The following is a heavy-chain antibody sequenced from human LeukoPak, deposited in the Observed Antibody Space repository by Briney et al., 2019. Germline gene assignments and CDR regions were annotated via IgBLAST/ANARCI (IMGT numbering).Heavy chain of an antibody. J-gene: IGHJ4*02. Sequence: WASVKVSCKASGGTLSNYAISWVRQAPGQGLEWMGGIIPLFGSADYAQKFQGRVTFTADESTSTAYMELSSLRPEDTAVYYCARDLVGSAISYSSGAWDYWGQGTLVTVSS. D-gene: IGHD3-10*01. CDR2: IIPLFGSA. CDR3: ARDLVGSAISYSSGAWDY. CDR1: GGTLSNYA. V-gene: IGHV1-69*13.